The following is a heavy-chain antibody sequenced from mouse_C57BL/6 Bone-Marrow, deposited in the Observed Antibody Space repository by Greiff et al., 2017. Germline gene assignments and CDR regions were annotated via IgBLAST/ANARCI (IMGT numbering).Heavy chain of an antibody. CDR2: ISSGSSTI. D-gene: IGHD1-1*01. CDR1: GFTFSDYG. Sequence: EVQLVESGGGLVKPGGSLKLSCAASGFTFSDYGMHWVRQAPEKGLEWVAYISSGSSTIYYADIVKGRFTISRDNAKNTLFLQMTSLRSEDTAMYYCARPHYGSSYYFDYWGQGTTLTVSS. J-gene: IGHJ2*01. CDR3: ARPHYGSSYYFDY. V-gene: IGHV5-17*01.